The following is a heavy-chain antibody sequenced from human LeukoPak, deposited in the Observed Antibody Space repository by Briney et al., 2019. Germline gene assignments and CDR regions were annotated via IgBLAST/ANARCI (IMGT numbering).Heavy chain of an antibody. CDR3: IVRHSGVSSSTICYRRSHAFDI. D-gene: IGHD2-2*01. Sequence: PGGSLRLSCAGSGFSFREYSVDGVRQAPGKGLEWVSSISSSRSYIYYADSVKGRFTISRDHAKNSLYLGSNSQSCEDTAVPCIIVRHSGVSSSTICYRRSHAFDICGQGTMVTVSS. J-gene: IGHJ3*02. CDR1: GFSFREYS. V-gene: IGHV3-21*01. CDR2: ISSSRSYI.